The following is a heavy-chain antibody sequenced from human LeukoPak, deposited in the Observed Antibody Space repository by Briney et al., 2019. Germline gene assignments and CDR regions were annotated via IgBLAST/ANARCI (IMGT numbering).Heavy chain of an antibody. J-gene: IGHJ4*02. Sequence: ASVKVSCKVSGYTLTELSMHWVRQAPGKGLEWMGGFDPEDGETIYAQKFQGRVTMTEDTSTDTAYMGLSSLRSEDTAVYYCATGHDYGGNSFNFDYWGQGTLVTVSS. D-gene: IGHD4-23*01. CDR3: ATGHDYGGNSFNFDY. V-gene: IGHV1-24*01. CDR2: FDPEDGET. CDR1: GYTLTELS.